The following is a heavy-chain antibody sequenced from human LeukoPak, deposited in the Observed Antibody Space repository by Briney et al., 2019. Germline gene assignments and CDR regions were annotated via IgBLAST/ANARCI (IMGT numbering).Heavy chain of an antibody. V-gene: IGHV1-2*02. CDR3: GRGRLPTIGVVNPSYYFDY. CDR1: GYTFTGYY. J-gene: IGHJ4*02. CDR2: INPNSGGT. Sequence: GSVNVSCKASGYTFTGYYIHWVRQAPGQGLEWMGWINPNSGGTNYAQKLQGRVTMTRDTSISTAYMDLSSLRSDDTAVYYCGRGRLPTIGVVNPSYYFDYWGQGTLVTVSS. D-gene: IGHD3-22*01.